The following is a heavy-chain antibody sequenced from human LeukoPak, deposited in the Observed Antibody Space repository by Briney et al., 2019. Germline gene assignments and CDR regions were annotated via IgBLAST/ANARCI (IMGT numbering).Heavy chain of an antibody. Sequence: GGSLRLSCAASGFTFSTYAMSWVRQAPGKGLEWVSGISNSGGDTFYADSVKGRFTISRDNSRNTVFLQMNSLRAEGTAVYYCAKASCGGSCYYAVDYWGQGTLVTVSS. CDR3: AKASCGGSCYYAVDY. D-gene: IGHD2-15*01. V-gene: IGHV3-23*01. J-gene: IGHJ4*02. CDR1: GFTFSTYA. CDR2: ISNSGGDT.